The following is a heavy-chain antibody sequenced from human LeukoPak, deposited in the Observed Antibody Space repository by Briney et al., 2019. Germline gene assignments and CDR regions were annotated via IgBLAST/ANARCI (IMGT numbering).Heavy chain of an antibody. CDR3: ARPDTITMVRGVSYAFDI. V-gene: IGHV4-59*12. CDR2: IYYSGTT. CDR1: GGSISNYY. D-gene: IGHD3-10*01. J-gene: IGHJ3*02. Sequence: SETLSLTCTVSGGSISNYYWNWIRQPPGKGLEWIRYIYYSGTTNYNPSLKSRVSMSVDTSKNQFSLKLSSVTAADTAVYYCARPDTITMVRGVSYAFDIWGQGTMVTVSS.